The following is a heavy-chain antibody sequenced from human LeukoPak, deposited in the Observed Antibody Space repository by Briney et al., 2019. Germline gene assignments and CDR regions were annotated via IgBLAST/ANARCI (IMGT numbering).Heavy chain of an antibody. Sequence: PGGSLRLSCAASGFTFSSYDMSWVRQAPGKGLEWVSAISGSGGSTYYADSVKGRFTISRDNSKNTLYLQMNSLRAEDTAVYYCARVYYYDAGSRWGDYFDYWGQGTLVTVSS. D-gene: IGHD3-10*01. V-gene: IGHV3-23*01. CDR2: ISGSGGST. J-gene: IGHJ4*02. CDR1: GFTFSSYD. CDR3: ARVYYYDAGSRWGDYFDY.